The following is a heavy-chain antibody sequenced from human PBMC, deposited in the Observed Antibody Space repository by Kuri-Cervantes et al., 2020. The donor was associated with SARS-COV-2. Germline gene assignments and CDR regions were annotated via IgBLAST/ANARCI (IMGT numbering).Heavy chain of an antibody. CDR2: ISYDGSNK. Sequence: GGSLRLSCAASGFTFSSYAMHWVRQAPGKGLEWVAVISYDGSNKYYADSVKGRFTISGDNSKNTLYLQMNSLRAEDTAVYYCAKDQGDSYGISYFDYWGQGTLVTVSS. D-gene: IGHD5-18*01. CDR1: GFTFSSYA. V-gene: IGHV3-30-3*01. J-gene: IGHJ4*02. CDR3: AKDQGDSYGISYFDY.